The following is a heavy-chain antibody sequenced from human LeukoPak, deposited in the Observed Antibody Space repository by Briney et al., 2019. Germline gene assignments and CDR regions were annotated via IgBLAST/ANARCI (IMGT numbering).Heavy chain of an antibody. CDR2: INHSGST. V-gene: IGHV4-34*01. Sequence: PSETLSLTCGVYGGSFSGYYWSRIRQPPGKGLERIGEINHSGSTNYKQSLKSRVTISVDTSKNQFSLKLSSVTAADTAMYYCARGLRQWLGTNWFDPWGQGTLVTVSS. J-gene: IGHJ5*02. CDR3: ARGLRQWLGTNWFDP. D-gene: IGHD6-19*01. CDR1: GGSFSGYY.